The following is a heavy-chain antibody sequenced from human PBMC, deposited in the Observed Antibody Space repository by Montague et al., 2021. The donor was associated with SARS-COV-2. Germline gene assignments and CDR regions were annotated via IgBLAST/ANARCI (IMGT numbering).Heavy chain of an antibody. CDR1: GFNFGVYE. Sequence: RSLSFAASGFNFGVYEMNWVRQTPGKGLEWVSYINGGSSVMYYADSVMGRFTISRDNAESSLYLQMNSLRAEDTAVYYCAPAVPVADDSWGQGTLVTVSS. CDR2: INGGSSVM. V-gene: IGHV3-48*03. CDR3: APAVPVADDS. D-gene: IGHD2-2*01. J-gene: IGHJ5*02.